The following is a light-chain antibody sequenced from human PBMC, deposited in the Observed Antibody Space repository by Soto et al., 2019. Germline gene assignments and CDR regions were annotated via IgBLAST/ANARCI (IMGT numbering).Light chain of an antibody. Sequence: DIPMTQSPSTLSSSIGDRVAITCRASENIGRWVAWYQQKPGKAPKLLIYKASTLETGAPSRFTGSGSATDFTLTITRLQPDDFAIYYCQHYNSYSRTFGQGTKVEV. CDR3: QHYNSYSRT. CDR1: ENIGRW. J-gene: IGKJ1*01. CDR2: KAS. V-gene: IGKV1-5*03.